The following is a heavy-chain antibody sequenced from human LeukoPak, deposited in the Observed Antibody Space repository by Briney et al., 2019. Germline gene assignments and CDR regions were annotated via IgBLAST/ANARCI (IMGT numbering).Heavy chain of an antibody. D-gene: IGHD3-3*01. V-gene: IGHV4-59*01. Sequence: SETLSLTCTVSGGSISSYYWSWIRQPPGKGLEWIGYIYYSGSTNYNPSLKSRVTISVDTSKSQFSLKLSSVTAADTAVYYCARGPDYDFWSGYYLAPTPYFDYWGQGTLVTVSS. CDR2: IYYSGST. CDR3: ARGPDYDFWSGYYLAPTPYFDY. CDR1: GGSISSYY. J-gene: IGHJ4*02.